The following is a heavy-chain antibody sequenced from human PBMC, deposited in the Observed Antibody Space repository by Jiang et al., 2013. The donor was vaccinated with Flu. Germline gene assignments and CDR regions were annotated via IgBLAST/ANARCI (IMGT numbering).Heavy chain of an antibody. CDR3: AKKGRGGYDTDAFDI. V-gene: IGHV3-23*01. CDR1: IHLQYLC. Sequence: VQAWGVPESLLCSLWIHLQYLCHELGPPGSREGLEWVSGISDNGDTTYYADSVKGRFTISRDNSKKTMYLQMNSLRAEDTAVYYCAKKGRGGYDTDAFDIWGQGTMVAVSS. J-gene: IGHJ3*02. D-gene: IGHD5-12*01. CDR2: ISDNGDTT.